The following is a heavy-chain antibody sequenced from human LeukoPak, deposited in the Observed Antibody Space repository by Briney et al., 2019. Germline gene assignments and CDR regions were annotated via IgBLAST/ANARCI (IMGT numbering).Heavy chain of an antibody. CDR3: ATRITMIVVVITNDAFDI. J-gene: IGHJ3*02. V-gene: IGHV4-59*12. CDR2: IYYSGST. Sequence: KPSETLSLTCTVSGGSISSYYWSWIRQPPGKGLEWIGYIYYSGSTNYNPSLKSRVTISVDTSKNQFSLKLSSVTAADTAVYYCATRITMIVVVITNDAFDIWGQGTMVTVSS. CDR1: GGSISSYY. D-gene: IGHD3-22*01.